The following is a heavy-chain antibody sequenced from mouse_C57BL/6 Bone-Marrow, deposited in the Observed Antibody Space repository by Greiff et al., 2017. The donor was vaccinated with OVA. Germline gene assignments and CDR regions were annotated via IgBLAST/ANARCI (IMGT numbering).Heavy chain of an antibody. D-gene: IGHD1-1*02. Sequence: EVMLVESGGGLVQSGRSLRLSCATSGFTFSDFYMEWVRQAPGKGLEWIAASRNKANDYTTEYSASVKGRFIVSRDTSQSILYLQMNALRAEDTAIYYCGRDVGGTDYYAMDDWGQGTSVTVSS. CDR2: SRNKANDYTT. V-gene: IGHV7-1*01. CDR3: GRDVGGTDYYAMDD. CDR1: GFTFSDFY. J-gene: IGHJ4*01.